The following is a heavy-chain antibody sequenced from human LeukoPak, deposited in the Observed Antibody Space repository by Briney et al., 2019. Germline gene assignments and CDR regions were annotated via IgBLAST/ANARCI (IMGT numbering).Heavy chain of an antibody. V-gene: IGHV4-34*01. CDR3: ARNAGESSSWRYYFDY. D-gene: IGHD6-13*01. Sequence: PSETLSLTCAVYGGSFSGYYWSWIRQPPGKGLEWIGEINHSGSTNYNPSLKSRVTISVDTSKNQFSLKLSSVTAADTAVYYCARNAGESSSWRYYFDYWGQGTLVTVSS. CDR1: GGSFSGYY. J-gene: IGHJ4*02. CDR2: INHSGST.